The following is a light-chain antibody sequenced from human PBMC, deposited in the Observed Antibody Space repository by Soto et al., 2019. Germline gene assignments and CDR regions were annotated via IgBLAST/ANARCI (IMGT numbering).Light chain of an antibody. V-gene: IGKV3-11*01. J-gene: IGKJ2*01. CDR2: DAS. CDR1: QSVSSY. CDR3: QQRSTWPLYT. Sequence: EIVLTQSPATLSLSPGERATLSGRASQSVSSYLAWYQQKPGQAPRLLIYDASNRATGIPARFSGSGSGTDFTLTISSLEPEDFAVYYCQQRSTWPLYTFGHGTKLEIK.